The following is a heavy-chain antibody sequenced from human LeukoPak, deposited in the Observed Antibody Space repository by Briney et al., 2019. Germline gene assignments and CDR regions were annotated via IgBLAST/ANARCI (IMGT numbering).Heavy chain of an antibody. CDR2: ISSSSSYI. J-gene: IGHJ4*02. CDR1: GFTFSSYS. CDR3: ASASGSHIPHDY. D-gene: IGHD1-26*01. V-gene: IGHV3-21*01. Sequence: PGGSLRLSCAASGFTFSSYSMNWVRQAPGKGLEWVSSISSSSSYIYYADSVKGRFTISRDNAKNSLYLQMNSLRAEDTAVYYCASASGSHIPHDYWGQGTLVTVSS.